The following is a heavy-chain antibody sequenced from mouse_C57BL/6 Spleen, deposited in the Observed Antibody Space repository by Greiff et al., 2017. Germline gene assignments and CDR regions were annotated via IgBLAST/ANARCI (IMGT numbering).Heavy chain of an antibody. J-gene: IGHJ2*01. CDR2: ISSGGSYT. V-gene: IGHV5-6*01. CDR1: GFTFSSYG. Sequence: EVQRVESGGDLVKPGGSLKLSCAASGFTFSSYGMSWVRQTPDKRLEWVATISSGGSYTYYPDSVKGRFTISRDNAKNTLYLQMSSLKSEATAMDYCASREGGGNYRGYYFDYWGQGTTLTVSS. D-gene: IGHD2-1*01. CDR3: ASREGGGNYRGYYFDY.